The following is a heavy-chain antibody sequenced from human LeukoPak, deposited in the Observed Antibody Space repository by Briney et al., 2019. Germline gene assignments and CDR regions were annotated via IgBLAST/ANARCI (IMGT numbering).Heavy chain of an antibody. CDR3: ARDQGSGRGFYYYYGMDV. V-gene: IGHV3-7*01. CDR1: GFTFRSYW. D-gene: IGHD2-15*01. J-gene: IGHJ6*02. Sequence: PGGSLRLSCAASGFTFRSYWMSWVRQAPGKGLEWVANINQDGSEKYYVDPVKGRFTISRDNSKNTLYLQMNSLRAEDTAVYYCARDQGSGRGFYYYYGMDVWGQGTTVTVSS. CDR2: INQDGSEK.